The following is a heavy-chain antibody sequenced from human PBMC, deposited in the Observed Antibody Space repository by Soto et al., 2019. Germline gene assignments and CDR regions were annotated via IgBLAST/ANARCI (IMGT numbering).Heavy chain of an antibody. Sequence: QVQLQESGPGLVKPSGTLSLTCAVSNGSITNDNWWSWVRQSPGKGLEWIGDLYHTGSTNYNPSLMGRVIISIDKAKRTFSLRLSSVTAADTVVYYCARIWGAMSKTAGWLCPWGQRALVTVPS. CDR2: LYHTGST. V-gene: IGHV4-4*02. CDR3: ARIWGAMSKTAGWLCP. J-gene: IGHJ5*02. CDR1: NGSITNDNW. D-gene: IGHD3-16*01.